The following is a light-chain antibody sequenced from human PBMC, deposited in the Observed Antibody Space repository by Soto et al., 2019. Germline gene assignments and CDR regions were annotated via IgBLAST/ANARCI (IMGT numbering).Light chain of an antibody. V-gene: IGKV3-20*01. CDR2: GAS. Sequence: EIVLTQSPGTLSLSPGERATLSCRASQSVSSSYLAWYQQKPGQAPRLLIYGASSRATGIPDRFSGSGSGTDFTLTISRLEPEDFAVYYCQQSGNSPGITFGQGTRLEIK. J-gene: IGKJ5*01. CDR1: QSVSSSY. CDR3: QQSGNSPGIT.